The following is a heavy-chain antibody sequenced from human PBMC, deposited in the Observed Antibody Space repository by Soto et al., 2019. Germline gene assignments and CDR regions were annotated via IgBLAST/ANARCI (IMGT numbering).Heavy chain of an antibody. CDR3: ATDNVAFDI. J-gene: IGHJ3*02. D-gene: IGHD1-20*01. V-gene: IGHV1-2*02. Sequence: ASVKVSCKASGYTFTIYSIQCVRQSPLQGLDWMGCINTKTGGTKYAQKFQGRVTMTRDTSINTAYMEVSRLRSDGTAVYYCATDNVAFDIWGQGTMVTVS. CDR1: GYTFTIYS. CDR2: INTKTGGT.